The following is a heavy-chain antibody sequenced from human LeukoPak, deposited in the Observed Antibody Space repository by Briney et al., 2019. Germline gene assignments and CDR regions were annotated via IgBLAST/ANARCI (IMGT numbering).Heavy chain of an antibody. CDR3: GRAGLGAAYNRFYYYMDV. D-gene: IGHD3-16*01. V-gene: IGHV4-38-2*01. CDR2: IFHSGIA. Sequence: SETLSLTCEVSNYPITSDYYWVWIRPPPGQGLEWIGQIFHSGIAHYNPSLRSRVTMSVDTSRSQFSFNLNSVTAADTAVYYCGRAGLGAAYNRFYYYMDVWGKGTTVTVSS. CDR1: NYPITSDYY. J-gene: IGHJ6*03.